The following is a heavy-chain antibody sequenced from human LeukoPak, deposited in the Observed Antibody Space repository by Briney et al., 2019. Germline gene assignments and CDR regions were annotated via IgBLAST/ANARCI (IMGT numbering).Heavy chain of an antibody. Sequence: PSETLSLTCTVSGGSISSGGYYWSWIRQHPGKGLEWIGHIYYSGSTYYNASLKSRASISIDTSKNQFSLKLTSVTAADTAVYYCARSRVGPWGQGTLVTVSS. J-gene: IGHJ5*02. CDR1: GGSISSGGYY. D-gene: IGHD1-26*01. CDR3: ARSRVGP. V-gene: IGHV4-31*03. CDR2: IYYSGST.